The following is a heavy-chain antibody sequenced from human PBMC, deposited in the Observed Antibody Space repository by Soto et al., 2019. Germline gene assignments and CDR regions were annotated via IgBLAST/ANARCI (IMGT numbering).Heavy chain of an antibody. Sequence: ASVKVSCKASGYTFTGYYMHWVRQAPGQGLEWMGGIVPIVDTSTYAQKFQGRVTITADESTSTAYMELSSLRSEDTAVYYCARGSSSWYPIPYFQHWGQGTLVTVSS. D-gene: IGHD6-13*01. CDR3: ARGSSSWYPIPYFQH. CDR2: IVPIVDTS. J-gene: IGHJ1*01. CDR1: GYTFTGYY. V-gene: IGHV1-69*13.